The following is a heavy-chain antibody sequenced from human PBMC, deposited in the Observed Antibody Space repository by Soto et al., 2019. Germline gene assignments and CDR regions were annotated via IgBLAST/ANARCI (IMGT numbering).Heavy chain of an antibody. Sequence: ESGGGVVQPGRSLRLSCAASGFTFSSYGMHWVRQAPGKGLEWVAVIWYDGSNKYYADSVKGRFTISRDNSKNTLYLQMNSLRAEDTAVYYCARELRADGYNFPTEFVDYWGQGTLVTVSS. CDR1: GFTFSSYG. D-gene: IGHD5-12*01. V-gene: IGHV3-33*01. CDR3: ARELRADGYNFPTEFVDY. CDR2: IWYDGSNK. J-gene: IGHJ4*02.